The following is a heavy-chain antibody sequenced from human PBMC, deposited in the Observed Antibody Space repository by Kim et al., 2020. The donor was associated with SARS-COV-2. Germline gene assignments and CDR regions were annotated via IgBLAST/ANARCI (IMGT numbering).Heavy chain of an antibody. Sequence: ASVKVSCKASGYTFTNYAMNWVRQAPGQGLEWMGWINTNTGNPTYAQGFTGRFVFSLDTSVSTTYLQITSLKAEDTAVYYCASTFWSGYTSWFDPWGQGT. D-gene: IGHD3-3*01. V-gene: IGHV7-4-1*02. CDR2: INTNTGNP. J-gene: IGHJ5*02. CDR3: ASTFWSGYTSWFDP. CDR1: GYTFTNYA.